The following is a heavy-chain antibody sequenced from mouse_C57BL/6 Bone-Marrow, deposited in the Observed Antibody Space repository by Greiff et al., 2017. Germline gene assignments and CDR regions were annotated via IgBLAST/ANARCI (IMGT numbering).Heavy chain of an antibody. D-gene: IGHD2-4*01. V-gene: IGHV14-4*01. CDR3: TTGYDYDRAWFAY. Sequence: EVKLEESGAELVRPGASVKLSCTASGFNIKDDYMHWVKQRPEQGLVWIGWIDPENGDTEYASKFQGKATITADTSSNTAYLQLSSLTSEDTAVYYCTTGYDYDRAWFAYWGQGTLVTVSA. CDR1: GFNIKDDY. CDR2: IDPENGDT. J-gene: IGHJ3*01.